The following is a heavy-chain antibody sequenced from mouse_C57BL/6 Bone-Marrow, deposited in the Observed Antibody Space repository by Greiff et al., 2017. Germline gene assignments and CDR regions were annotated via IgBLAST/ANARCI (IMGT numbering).Heavy chain of an antibody. D-gene: IGHD2-2*01. V-gene: IGHV1-81*01. J-gene: IGHJ3*01. Sequence: VQLQQSGAELARPGASVKLSCKASGYTFTSYGISWVKQRTGQGLEWIGEIYPRSGNTYYNEKFKGKATLTADKSSSTAYMELRRLTSEDSGVYFCARDGYDVFAYWGRGTLVTVSA. CDR1: GYTFTSYG. CDR2: IYPRSGNT. CDR3: ARDGYDVFAY.